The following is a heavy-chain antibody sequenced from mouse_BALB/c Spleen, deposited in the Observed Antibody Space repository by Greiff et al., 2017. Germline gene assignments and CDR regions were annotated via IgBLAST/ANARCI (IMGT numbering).Heavy chain of an antibody. Sequence: DVKLQESGPGLVKPSQSLSLTCTVTGYSITSDYAWNWIRQFPGNKLEWMGYISYSGSTSYNPSLKSRISITRDTSKNQFFLQLNSVTTEDTATYYCARLRSYYFDYWGQGTTLTVSS. CDR3: ARLRSYYFDY. J-gene: IGHJ2*01. D-gene: IGHD1-1*01. V-gene: IGHV3-2*02. CDR2: ISYSGST. CDR1: GYSITSDYA.